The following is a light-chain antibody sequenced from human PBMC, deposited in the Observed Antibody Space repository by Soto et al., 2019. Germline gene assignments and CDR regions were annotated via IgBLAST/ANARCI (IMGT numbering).Light chain of an antibody. CDR2: DVS. V-gene: IGLV2-14*01. CDR1: NRDVGGYNY. J-gene: IGLJ1*01. CDR3: SSYTSSSTLEV. Sequence: QSVPTQPASGSGAPGQAITISCPGTNRDVGGYNYVSWYQQHPGKAPKLMIYDVSNRPSGVSNRFSGSKSGNTASLTISGLQAEDEADYYCSSYTSSSTLEVFGTGTKVTVL.